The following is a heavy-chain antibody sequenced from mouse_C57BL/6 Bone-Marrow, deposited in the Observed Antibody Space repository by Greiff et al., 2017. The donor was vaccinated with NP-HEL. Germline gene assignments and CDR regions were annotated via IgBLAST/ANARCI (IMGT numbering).Heavy chain of an antibody. CDR2: IYPGSGNT. J-gene: IGHJ3*01. V-gene: IGHV1-76*01. CDR3: TTFYYGWFAY. CDR1: GYTFTDYY. Sequence: QVQLQQSGAELVRPGASVKLSCKASGYTFTDYYINWVKQRPGQGLEWIARIYPGSGNTYYNEKFKGKATLTAEKSSSTAYMQLSSLTSEDSAVYYCTTFYYGWFAYWGQGTLVTVSA. D-gene: IGHD2-1*01.